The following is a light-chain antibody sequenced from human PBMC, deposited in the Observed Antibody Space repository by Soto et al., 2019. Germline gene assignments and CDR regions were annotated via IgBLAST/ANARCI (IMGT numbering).Light chain of an antibody. CDR1: RSDIGDSNF. CDR3: SSYTNINTRACV. J-gene: IGLJ1*01. CDR2: EVT. V-gene: IGLV2-14*01. Sequence: QSALTQPASVSGSPGQSVTISCTGPRSDIGDSNFISWYQHSPGKAPRLLIYEVTDRPSGVSNRFSGSKSGNTASLTISGLQAEDEAEYYCSSYTNINTRACVFGTGTKVTVL.